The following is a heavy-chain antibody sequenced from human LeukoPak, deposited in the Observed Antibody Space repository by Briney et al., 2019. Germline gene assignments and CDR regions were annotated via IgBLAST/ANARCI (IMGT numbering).Heavy chain of an antibody. J-gene: IGHJ6*02. CDR2: INHSGST. Sequence: SETLSLTCAVYGGSFSGYYWSWIRQPPGKGLEWIGEINHSGSTNYNPSLKSRVTISVGTSKNQFSLKLSSVTAADTAVYYCASLGGYDSDYYYYYGMDVWGQGTTVTVSS. CDR1: GGSFSGYY. D-gene: IGHD5-12*01. V-gene: IGHV4-34*01. CDR3: ASLGGYDSDYYYYYGMDV.